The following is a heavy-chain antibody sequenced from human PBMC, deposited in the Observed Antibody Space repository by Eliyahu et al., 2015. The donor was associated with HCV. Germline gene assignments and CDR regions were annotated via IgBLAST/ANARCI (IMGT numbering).Heavy chain of an antibody. Sequence: EVQLVESGGGLVQPGRSQRLSCAASGFTFDDYAMHWVRQAPGKGLEWASGISWNSDSIGYANSVKGRFTISRDNAKNSLYLQMNSLRAEDTALYYCAKAVDGVINTYFDYWGQGTLVTVSS. CDR3: AKAVDGVINTYFDY. J-gene: IGHJ4*02. CDR1: GFTFDDYA. V-gene: IGHV3-9*01. D-gene: IGHD3-22*01. CDR2: ISWNSDSI.